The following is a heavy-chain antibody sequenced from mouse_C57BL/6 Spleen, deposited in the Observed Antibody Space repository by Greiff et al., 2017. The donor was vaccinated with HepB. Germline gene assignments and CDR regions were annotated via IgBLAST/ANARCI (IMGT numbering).Heavy chain of an antibody. J-gene: IGHJ2*01. CDR1: GFTFSDYG. CDR2: ISSGSSTI. D-gene: IGHD1-1*01. Sequence: VQLKESGGGLVKPGGSLKLSCAASGFTFSDYGMHWVRQAPEKGLEWVAYISSGSSTIYYADTVKGRFTISRDNAKNTLFLQMTSLRSEDTAMYYCARERDGSADYWGQGTTLTVSS. V-gene: IGHV5-17*01. CDR3: ARERDGSADY.